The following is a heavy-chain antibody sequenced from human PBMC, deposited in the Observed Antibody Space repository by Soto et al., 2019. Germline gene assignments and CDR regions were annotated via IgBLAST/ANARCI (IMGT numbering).Heavy chain of an antibody. J-gene: IGHJ4*02. D-gene: IGHD3-22*01. V-gene: IGHV3-33*01. CDR2: IWYDGSNK. CDR3: ARVDTMISSFDY. CDR1: GFTFSSYG. Sequence: QVQLVESGGGVVQPGRSLRLSCAASGFTFSSYGMHWVRQAPGKGLEWVAVIWYDGSNKYYADSVKGRFTISRDNSKNTLYLQMNRLRAEDTGVYYCARVDTMISSFDYWVQGTLVTVSS.